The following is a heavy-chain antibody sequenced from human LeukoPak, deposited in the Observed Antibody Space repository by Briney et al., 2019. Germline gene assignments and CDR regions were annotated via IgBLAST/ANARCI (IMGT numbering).Heavy chain of an antibody. J-gene: IGHJ4*02. D-gene: IGHD3-22*01. Sequence: GASVKVSCKASGYTFTSYGISWVRQAPGQGLEWMGWISAYNGNTNYAQKLQGRVTMTTDTSTSTAYMELRSLRSDDTAVYCCARGRDYYDSSGYYETPFDYWGQGTPVTVSS. V-gene: IGHV1-18*01. CDR3: ARGRDYYDSSGYYETPFDY. CDR2: ISAYNGNT. CDR1: GYTFTSYG.